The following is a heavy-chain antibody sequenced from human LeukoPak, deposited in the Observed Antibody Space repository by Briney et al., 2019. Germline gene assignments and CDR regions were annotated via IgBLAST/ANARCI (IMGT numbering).Heavy chain of an antibody. D-gene: IGHD6-19*01. Sequence: PGGSLRLSCAASGFTFSGSAMHWVRQASGKGLEWVGRIRSKANSYATAYAASVKGRFTISRDDSKNTAYLQMNGLKTEDTAVYYCTRPIQASSGWLDYWGQGTLVTVSS. CDR2: IRSKANSYAT. V-gene: IGHV3-73*01. CDR3: TRPIQASSGWLDY. CDR1: GFTFSGSA. J-gene: IGHJ4*02.